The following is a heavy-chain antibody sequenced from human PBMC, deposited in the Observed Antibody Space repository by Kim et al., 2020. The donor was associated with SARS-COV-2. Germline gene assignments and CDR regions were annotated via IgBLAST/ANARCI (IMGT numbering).Heavy chain of an antibody. CDR3: ARGGAGEIAAAFDY. Sequence: SPSFQGQVTISADKSISTAYLQWCSLKASDTAMYYCARGGAGEIAAAFDYWGQGTLVTVSS. J-gene: IGHJ4*02. D-gene: IGHD6-13*01. V-gene: IGHV5-51*01.